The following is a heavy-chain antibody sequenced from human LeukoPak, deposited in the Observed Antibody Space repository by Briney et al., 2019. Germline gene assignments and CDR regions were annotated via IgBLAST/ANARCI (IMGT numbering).Heavy chain of an antibody. CDR1: GGSISSSSYY. J-gene: IGHJ4*02. CDR3: AREIFGARAFEY. Sequence: SETLSLTCTVSGGSISSSSYYWGWIRQPPGKGLEWIGEIFHSESTNYNPSLQSRLTISLDKSQNQFSLRLTSMTAADTAVYYCAREIFGARAFEYWGQGILVTVSS. CDR2: IFHSEST. V-gene: IGHV4-39*07. D-gene: IGHD3-3*01.